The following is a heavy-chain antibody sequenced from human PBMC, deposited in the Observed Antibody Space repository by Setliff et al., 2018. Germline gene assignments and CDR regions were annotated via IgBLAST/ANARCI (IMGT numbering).Heavy chain of an antibody. CDR1: GGSITSSSYY. CDR2: IFWSGTT. Sequence: SETLSLTCTVSGGSITSSSYYWGWVRQPPGKGLEWIGTIFWSGTTYYNPSLNSRGTISVDTSRDQFSLRLSSVTAADTAVYYCARTNYYDSSTYFNWFDPWGQGTLVTVSS. CDR3: ARTNYYDSSTYFNWFDP. D-gene: IGHD3-22*01. V-gene: IGHV4-39*01. J-gene: IGHJ5*02.